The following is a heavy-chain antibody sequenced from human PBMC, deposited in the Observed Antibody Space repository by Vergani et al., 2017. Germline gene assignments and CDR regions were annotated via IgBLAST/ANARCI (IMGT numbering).Heavy chain of an antibody. Sequence: VQLVESGGGLVKRGGSLRLSCAASGFTFSSYGMHWVRQAPGNGLDWVAFIRYDGSNKYYADSVKGRFTIYKDNTVDMLSLQMNSLRPDDTAVYYCVRGGRGDHGDFWSRLGPWGQGTRVIVSS. D-gene: IGHD3-3*01. CDR1: GFTFSSYG. CDR2: IRYDGSNK. V-gene: IGHV3-30*02. CDR3: VRGGRGDHGDFWSRLGP. J-gene: IGHJ5*02.